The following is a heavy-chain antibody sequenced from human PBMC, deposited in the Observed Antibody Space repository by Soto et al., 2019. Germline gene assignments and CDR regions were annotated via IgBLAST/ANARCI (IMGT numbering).Heavy chain of an antibody. V-gene: IGHV4-34*01. CDR3: ARARSTHYYYYGMDV. Sequence: SETLSLTCAVYGGSFSGYYWSWIRQPPGKWLEWIGEINHSGSTNYNPSLKSRVTISVDTSKNQFSLKLSSVTAADTAVYYCARARSTHYYYYGMDVWGQGXTVTVYS. CDR2: INHSGST. CDR1: GGSFSGYY. J-gene: IGHJ6*02. D-gene: IGHD2-2*01.